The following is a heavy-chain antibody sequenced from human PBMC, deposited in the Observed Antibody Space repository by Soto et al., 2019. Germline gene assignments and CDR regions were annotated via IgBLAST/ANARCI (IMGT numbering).Heavy chain of an antibody. CDR2: INAGNGNT. CDR3: ATTTVTTRTFDF. D-gene: IGHD4-17*01. V-gene: IGHV1-3*01. J-gene: IGHJ4*02. Sequence: QVQLVQSGAEVKKPGASVKVSCKASGNTFTNYAMHWVRQAPGQRLEWMGWINAGNGNTKYSLKFQGRVTITRDTSASTAYIELSSLRSEDTAVYYCATTTVTTRTFDFWGQGTLVTVSS. CDR1: GNTFTNYA.